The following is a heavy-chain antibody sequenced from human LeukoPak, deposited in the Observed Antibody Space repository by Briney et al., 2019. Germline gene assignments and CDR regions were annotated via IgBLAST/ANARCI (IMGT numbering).Heavy chain of an antibody. CDR1: GFTFSSYG. V-gene: IGHV3-30*02. J-gene: IGHJ3*02. D-gene: IGHD5-24*01. CDR2: IRYDGSNK. CDR3: ARVSDGYGDPDAFDI. Sequence: GGSLRLSCAVSGFTFSSYGMEWVRQAPGKGLEWVAFIRYDGSNKYYADSVKGRFTISRDNSKNTLYLQMNSPRAEDTAVYYCARVSDGYGDPDAFDIWGQGTMVTVSS.